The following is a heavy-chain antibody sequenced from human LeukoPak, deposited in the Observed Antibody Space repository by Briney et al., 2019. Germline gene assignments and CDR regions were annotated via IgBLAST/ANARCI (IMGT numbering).Heavy chain of an antibody. Sequence: PGGSLRLSCAASGFTFSNYEMNWVRQAPGKGLEWVSYISSSSNVIYYTDSVKGRFTISRDNARNLLSLQMNSLRAEDTAVYYCARGDPIYDFWSGGDYWGQGSLVTVSS. CDR3: ARGDPIYDFWSGGDY. CDR1: GFTFSNYE. J-gene: IGHJ4*02. V-gene: IGHV3-48*03. CDR2: ISSSSNVI. D-gene: IGHD3-3*01.